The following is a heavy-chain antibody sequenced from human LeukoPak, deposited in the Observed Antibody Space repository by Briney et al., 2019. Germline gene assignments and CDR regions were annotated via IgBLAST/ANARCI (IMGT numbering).Heavy chain of an antibody. D-gene: IGHD2-2*01. CDR3: AKGRGSTSICEF. J-gene: IGHJ4*02. CDR2: ISGSDGST. V-gene: IGHV3-23*01. Sequence: GGSLRLSCAASGFTLSSYGMSWVRQAPGKGLEWVSFISGSDGSTNYADSVKGRFTMSRDTSKNTLYLQMNSLRDDDTAAYYCAKGRGSTSICEFWGQGTLVTVSS. CDR1: GFTLSSYG.